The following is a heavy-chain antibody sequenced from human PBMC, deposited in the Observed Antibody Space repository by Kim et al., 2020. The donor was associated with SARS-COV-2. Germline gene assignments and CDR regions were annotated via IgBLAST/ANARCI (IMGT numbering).Heavy chain of an antibody. CDR2: IYYSGST. D-gene: IGHD3-22*01. J-gene: IGHJ3*02. V-gene: IGHV4-59*13. Sequence: GSLSLTCTVSGGSISSYYWSWIRQPPGKGLEWIGYIYYSGSTNYNPSLKSRVTISVDTSKNQFSLKLSSVTAADTAVYYCARSDTYYYDSSGAFDIWGQGTMVTVSS. CDR3: ARSDTYYYDSSGAFDI. CDR1: GGSISSYY.